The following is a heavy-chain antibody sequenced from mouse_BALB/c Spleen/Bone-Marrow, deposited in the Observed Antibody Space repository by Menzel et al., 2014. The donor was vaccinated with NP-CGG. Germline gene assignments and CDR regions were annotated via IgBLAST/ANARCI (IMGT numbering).Heavy chain of an antibody. Sequence: VQRVESGAELVRPGVSVKISCKGSGYTFTDYAMHWVKQSHAKSLEWIGVISTYYGDASYNQKFKGKATMTVDKSSSTAYMELARLTSEDSAIYYCARESIYYHGSTLDYWGQGTTLTVSS. CDR2: ISTYYGDA. CDR3: ARESIYYHGSTLDY. CDR1: GYTFTDYA. D-gene: IGHD1-1*01. J-gene: IGHJ2*01. V-gene: IGHV1S137*01.